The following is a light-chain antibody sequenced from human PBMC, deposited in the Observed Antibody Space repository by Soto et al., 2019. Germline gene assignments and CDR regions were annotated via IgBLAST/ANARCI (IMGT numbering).Light chain of an antibody. CDR1: ISDVGGYDY. V-gene: IGLV2-14*01. Sequence: QSALTQPASVSGSPGQSITISCTGTISDVGGYDYVSWYQQHPGKVPKLVIYEGTKRPAGVSDRFSGSKSGNTASLTISGREAEDDADYYCCSSASGSRAFGGGTKLTVL. J-gene: IGLJ3*02. CDR3: CSSASGSRA. CDR2: EGT.